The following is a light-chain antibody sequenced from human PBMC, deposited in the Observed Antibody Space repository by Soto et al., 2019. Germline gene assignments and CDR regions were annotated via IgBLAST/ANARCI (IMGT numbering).Light chain of an antibody. J-gene: IGLJ2*01. Sequence: QSALTQPASVSGSPGQAITISCTGTSSDIGGYNYVSWYQQYSGKAPKLIIYEVSNRPSGVSSRFSGYKFGNTASLTISGLQAEDEAHYYCSSCRSSGTLVVFGGGTKLTVL. CDR2: EVS. V-gene: IGLV2-14*01. CDR1: SSDIGGYNY. CDR3: SSCRSSGTLVV.